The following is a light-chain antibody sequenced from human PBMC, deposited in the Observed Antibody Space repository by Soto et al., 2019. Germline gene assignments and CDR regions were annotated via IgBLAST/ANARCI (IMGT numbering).Light chain of an antibody. CDR1: GSDVGGFNF. J-gene: IGLJ1*01. CDR2: EVY. Sequence: QSALTQPPSASGSPGQSVTISCTGTGSDVGGFNFVSWYQQHPGKAPKLIIYEVYKRPSGVPDRFSGSKSDNTASLTVSGLQAEDEADYFCISYAGSNNYVFGTGTKLTVL. CDR3: ISYAGSNNYV. V-gene: IGLV2-8*01.